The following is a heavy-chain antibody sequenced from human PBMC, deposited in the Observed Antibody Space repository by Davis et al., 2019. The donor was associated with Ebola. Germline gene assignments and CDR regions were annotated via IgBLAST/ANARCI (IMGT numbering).Heavy chain of an antibody. CDR2: INSDGSST. CDR1: GFTFSSYW. CDR3: ARARGWLQFYWYFDL. D-gene: IGHD5-24*01. Sequence: GESLKISCAASGFTFSSYWMHWVRQAPGKGLVWVSRINSDGSSTSYADSVKGRFTISRDNAKNTLYLQMNSLRAEDTAVYYCARARGWLQFYWYFDLWGRGTLVTVSS. V-gene: IGHV3-74*01. J-gene: IGHJ2*01.